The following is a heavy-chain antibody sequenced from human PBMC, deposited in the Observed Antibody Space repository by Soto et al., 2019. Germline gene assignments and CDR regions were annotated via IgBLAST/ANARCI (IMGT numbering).Heavy chain of an antibody. D-gene: IGHD7-27*01. V-gene: IGHV3-23*01. CDR2: ISVSGGST. Sequence: EVRLLESGGGLVQPGGSLRLSCAASGFTFSSSVMNWVRRAPGKGLEWVSSISVSGGSTYYADSVKGRFTLSRDNSKNTLYLQMNSLRADDTAVYYCTSLGQFDYWGQGTLVTVSS. CDR1: GFTFSSSV. J-gene: IGHJ4*02. CDR3: TSLGQFDY.